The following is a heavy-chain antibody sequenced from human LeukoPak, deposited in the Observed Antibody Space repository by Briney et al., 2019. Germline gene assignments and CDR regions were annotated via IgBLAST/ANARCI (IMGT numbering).Heavy chain of an antibody. Sequence: SETLSLTCAVYGGSFSGYYWSWIRQPPGKGLEWIGEINHSGSTNYNPSLKSRVTISVDTSKNQFSPKLSSVTAADTAVYYCARATASYYFDYWGQGTLVTVSS. CDR3: ARATASYYFDY. V-gene: IGHV4-34*01. CDR2: INHSGST. CDR1: GGSFSGYY. J-gene: IGHJ4*02.